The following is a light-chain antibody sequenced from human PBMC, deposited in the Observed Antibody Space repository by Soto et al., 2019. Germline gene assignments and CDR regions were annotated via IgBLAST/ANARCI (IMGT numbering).Light chain of an antibody. V-gene: IGLV2-14*03. J-gene: IGLJ1*01. CDR1: SSDVGGYNY. Sequence: QSVLTQPVSVSGSPGQSITISCTGTSSDVGGYNYVSWYQHHPGKAPKLIIYDVTNRPSGVSNPFSGSKSGNTASLTISGLQPEDEADYYCSSYTTSNTRQIVFGTGTTVTVL. CDR2: DVT. CDR3: SSYTTSNTRQIV.